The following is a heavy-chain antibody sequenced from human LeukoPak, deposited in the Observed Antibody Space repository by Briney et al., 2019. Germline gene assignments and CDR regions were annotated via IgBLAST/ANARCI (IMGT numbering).Heavy chain of an antibody. CDR3: ARESRDTAWSLDL. V-gene: IGHV1-2*02. Sequence: ASVKVSCKASGYTFTGYYMHWVRQAPGQGFEWMGWINPNSGGTNFAQKFQGRVTMTRDTSINTVYMELSSLGSDDTAVYYCARESRDTAWSLDLWGQGTLVTVSS. CDR1: GYTFTGYY. CDR2: INPNSGGT. D-gene: IGHD1-1*01. J-gene: IGHJ4*02.